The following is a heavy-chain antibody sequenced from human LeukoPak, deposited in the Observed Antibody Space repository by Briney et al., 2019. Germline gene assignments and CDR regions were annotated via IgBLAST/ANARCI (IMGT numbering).Heavy chain of an antibody. D-gene: IGHD1-26*01. CDR2: IIPIFGTA. CDR3: ARQGGSYYLLDY. CDR1: GGTFSSYA. J-gene: IGHJ4*02. V-gene: IGHV1-69*13. Sequence: ASVKVSCKXSGGTFSSYAISWVRQAPGQGLEWMGGIIPIFGTANYSQKFQGKVTITADESTSTAYMELSSLRSEDTAVYYCARQGGSYYLLDYWGQGTLVTVSS.